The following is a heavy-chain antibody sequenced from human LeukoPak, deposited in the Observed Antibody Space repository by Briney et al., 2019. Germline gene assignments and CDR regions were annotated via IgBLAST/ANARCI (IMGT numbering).Heavy chain of an antibody. D-gene: IGHD6-13*01. CDR2: ISSSSSTI. CDR3: AKTPEYSSSQYAEYFQH. Sequence: GGSLRLSCAASGFTVSSNYMSWVRQAPGKGLEWVSYISSSSSTIYYADSVKGRFTISRDDAKNSLYLQMNSLRAEDTAMYYCAKTPEYSSSQYAEYFQHWGQGTLVTVSS. CDR1: GFTVSSNY. V-gene: IGHV3-48*01. J-gene: IGHJ1*01.